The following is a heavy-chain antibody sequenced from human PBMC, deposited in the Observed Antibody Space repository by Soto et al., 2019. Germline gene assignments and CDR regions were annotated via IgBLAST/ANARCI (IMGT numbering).Heavy chain of an antibody. Sequence: GGSLRLSCAASGFTFSSYWMSWVRQAPGKGLEWVANIKQDGSEKYYVDSVKGRFTISRDNAKNPLYLQMNSLRAEDTAVYYCARVYSSGWYVYYGMDVWGQGTTVTVSS. J-gene: IGHJ6*02. V-gene: IGHV3-7*04. CDR3: ARVYSSGWYVYYGMDV. CDR2: IKQDGSEK. CDR1: GFTFSSYW. D-gene: IGHD6-19*01.